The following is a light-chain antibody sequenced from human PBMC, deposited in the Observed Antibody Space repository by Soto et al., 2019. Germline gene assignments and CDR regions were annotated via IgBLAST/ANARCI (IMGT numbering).Light chain of an antibody. CDR1: SSDVGSYNL. CDR2: EDS. Sequence: QSALTQPASVSGSPGQSITISCTGTSSDVGSYNLVSWYQQHPGKAPKLMIYEDSKRPSGVSNRFSGSKSGNTASLTISGFQVEDEADYYCCSYAGSSTYVFGTGTKVTVL. J-gene: IGLJ1*01. V-gene: IGLV2-23*01. CDR3: CSYAGSSTYV.